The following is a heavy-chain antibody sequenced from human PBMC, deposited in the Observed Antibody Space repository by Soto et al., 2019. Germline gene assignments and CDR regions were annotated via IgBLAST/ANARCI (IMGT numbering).Heavy chain of an antibody. CDR2: IYYSGST. J-gene: IGHJ3*02. CDR3: ARDPITVVRGVSTNAFDI. CDR1: GGSISSGGYY. D-gene: IGHD3-10*01. Sequence: SDTLSLTCTVSGGSISSGGYYWSWIRQHPGKGLEWIGYIYYSGSTYYNPSLKSRVTISVDTSKNQFSLKLSSVTAADTAVYYCARDPITVVRGVSTNAFDIWGQGTMVTVSS. V-gene: IGHV4-31*03.